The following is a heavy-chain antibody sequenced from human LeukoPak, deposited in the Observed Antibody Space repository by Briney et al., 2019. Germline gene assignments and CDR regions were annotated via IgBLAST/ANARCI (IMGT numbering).Heavy chain of an antibody. CDR2: ISGSGGRT. Sequence: GGSLRLSCAVSGITLSNYVMSWVRQAPGKGLEWVAGISGSGGRTNYADPVKGRFTISRDSPKKTLHLQMNSLRAEDTAVYFCAKRGVVIRVILVGFHKEAYYFDSWGQGALVTVSS. CDR3: AKRGVVIRVILVGFHKEAYYFDS. V-gene: IGHV3-23*01. J-gene: IGHJ4*02. D-gene: IGHD3-22*01. CDR1: GITLSNYV.